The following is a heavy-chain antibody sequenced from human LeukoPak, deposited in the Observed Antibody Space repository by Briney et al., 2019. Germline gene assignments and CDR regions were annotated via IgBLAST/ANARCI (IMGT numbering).Heavy chain of an antibody. D-gene: IGHD4-23*01. CDR2: ISGSGGNT. CDR1: GFTFNNYA. CDR3: ARDQAVGDAFNI. V-gene: IGHV3-23*01. J-gene: IGHJ3*02. Sequence: GGSLRLSCAASGFTFNNYAMSWVRQAPGKGLEWVSDISGSGGNTYYAASVKGRFTISRDNSKNTLYSQMNSLRVEDTAVYYCARDQAVGDAFNIWGQGTMVTVSS.